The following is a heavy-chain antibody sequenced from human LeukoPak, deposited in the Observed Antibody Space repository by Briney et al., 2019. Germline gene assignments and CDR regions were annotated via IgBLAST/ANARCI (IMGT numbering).Heavy chain of an antibody. CDR1: GFTFSNHW. V-gene: IGHV3-7*01. CDR2: IKQGGSAK. J-gene: IGHJ5*02. CDR3: TRVAQSGPTGWFDP. Sequence: GGSLRLSCATSGFTFSNHWMSWVRQAPGKGLEWVADIKQGGSAKNYLDSMEGRFTISRDNPGNVVYLQMDSLRAEDTAVYYCTRVAQSGPTGWFDPWGQGTLVTVSS. D-gene: IGHD1-1*01.